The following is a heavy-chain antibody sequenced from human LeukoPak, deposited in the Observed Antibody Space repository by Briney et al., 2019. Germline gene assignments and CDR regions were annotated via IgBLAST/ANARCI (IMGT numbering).Heavy chain of an antibody. V-gene: IGHV1-2*02. J-gene: IGHJ3*02. D-gene: IGHD1-26*01. CDR3: ARVILGLLDAFDI. CDR2: INPNSGGT. CDR1: GYTFTGYY. Sequence: ASVKVSCKASGYTFTGYYMHWVRQAPGQGLDWRGWINPNSGGTNYAQKFQGRVTMTRDTSISTAYMELSRLRSDDTAVYYCARVILGLLDAFDIWGQGTMVTVSS.